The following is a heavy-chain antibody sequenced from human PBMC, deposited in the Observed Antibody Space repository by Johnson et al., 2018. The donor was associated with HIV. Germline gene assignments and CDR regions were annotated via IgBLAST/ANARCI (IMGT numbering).Heavy chain of an antibody. D-gene: IGHD5-24*01. CDR3: ARYLWDAYNPPPGAFDI. Sequence: VQLVESGGGLAQPGGSLRLSCAASGITVSSNYMSWVRQAPGKGLEWVSVTYSGGSTYYADSVKGRFTISRDNSQNTLYLQMNSLRPEDTAVYYCARYLWDAYNPPPGAFDIWGQGTMVTVSS. CDR1: GITVSSNY. CDR2: TYSGGST. V-gene: IGHV3-66*02. J-gene: IGHJ3*02.